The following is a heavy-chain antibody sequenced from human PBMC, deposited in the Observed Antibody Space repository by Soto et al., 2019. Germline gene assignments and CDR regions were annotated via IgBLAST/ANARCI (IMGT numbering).Heavy chain of an antibody. CDR3: ERPSRCDC. D-gene: IGHD6-6*01. J-gene: IGHJ4*02. CDR2: INHSGST. Sequence: QVQLQQWGAGLLKPSETLSLTCAVYCGSFSGYYWSWIRQPPGKGLEWLGEINHSGSTNYNPSLKIRVNTSVDTSQNQFSLKLSSVTAADTAVYYCERPSRCDCWGQGNLVTVSS. V-gene: IGHV4-34*01. CDR1: CGSFSGYY.